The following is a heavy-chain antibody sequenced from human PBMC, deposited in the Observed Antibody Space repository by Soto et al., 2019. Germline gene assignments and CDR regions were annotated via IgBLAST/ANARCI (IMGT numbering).Heavy chain of an antibody. CDR1: GFTFSSYG. CDR3: AKDREVRGVIIAYYYGMDV. V-gene: IGHV3-30*18. D-gene: IGHD3-10*01. CDR2: ISYDGSNK. J-gene: IGHJ6*02. Sequence: PGGSLRLSCAASGFTFSSYGMHWVRQAPGKGLEWVAVISYDGSNKYYADSVKGRFTISRDNSKNTLYLQMNSLRAEDTAVYYCAKDREVRGVIIAYYYGMDVWGQGTTVTVSS.